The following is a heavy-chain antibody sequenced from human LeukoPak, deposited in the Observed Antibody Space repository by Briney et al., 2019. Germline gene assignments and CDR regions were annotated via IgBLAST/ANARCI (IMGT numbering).Heavy chain of an antibody. V-gene: IGHV1-46*01. D-gene: IGHD2-15*01. CDR1: GYTFTSYY. Sequence: WASVKVSCKASGYTFTSYYMHWVRQAPGQGLEWMGIINPSGGSTSYAQKFQGRVTMTRDMSTSTVYMELSSLRSEDTAVYYCARELQDCSGGSCYHNQNAFDIWGQGTMVTVSS. CDR2: INPSGGST. J-gene: IGHJ3*02. CDR3: ARELQDCSGGSCYHNQNAFDI.